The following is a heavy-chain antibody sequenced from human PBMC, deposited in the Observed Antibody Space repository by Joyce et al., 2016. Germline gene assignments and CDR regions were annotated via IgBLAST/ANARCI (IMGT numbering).Heavy chain of an antibody. CDR3: ARRHYGLGTYYSSTWFDP. CDR1: GGTLSSYS. D-gene: IGHD3-10*01. Sequence: QVQLVQSGTEVKRPGSSVKVSCKVSGGTLSSYSITWVRQAPGQGLACMGDITPIFGTTSYAQKFEGRLTITATEATSTVYMDLTSLTSEDTALYYCARRHYGLGTYYSSTWFDPWGQGTLVIVSS. V-gene: IGHV1-69*01. J-gene: IGHJ5*02. CDR2: ITPIFGTT.